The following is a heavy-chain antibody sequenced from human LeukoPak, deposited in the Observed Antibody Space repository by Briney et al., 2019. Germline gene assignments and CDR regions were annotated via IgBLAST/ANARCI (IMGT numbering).Heavy chain of an antibody. J-gene: IGHJ4*02. CDR3: AGQGGYQQDY. V-gene: IGHV4-39*07. D-gene: IGHD2-2*01. CDR2: INHSGST. CDR1: GGSISSSSYY. Sequence: SETLSLTCTVSGGSISSSSYYWGWIRQPPGKGLEWIGEINHSGSTNYNPSLKSRVTISVDKSKNQFSLKLNSVTAADTAVYYCAGQGGYQQDYWGQGALVTVSS.